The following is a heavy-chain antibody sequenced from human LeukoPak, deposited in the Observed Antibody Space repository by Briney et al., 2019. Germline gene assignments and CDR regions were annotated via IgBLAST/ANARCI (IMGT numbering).Heavy chain of an antibody. CDR3: VKERTTSYFDY. J-gene: IGHJ4*02. CDR1: GFSFSSYG. D-gene: IGHD4-17*01. V-gene: IGHV3-33*06. CDR2: IWYDGSNK. Sequence: SGGSLRLSCAASGFSFSSYGMHWVRQAPGKGLEWGAVIWYDGSNKYYADSVKGRFTISRDNSKNTLYLQTNSLRAEDTAVYYCVKERTTSYFDYWGQGTLVTVSS.